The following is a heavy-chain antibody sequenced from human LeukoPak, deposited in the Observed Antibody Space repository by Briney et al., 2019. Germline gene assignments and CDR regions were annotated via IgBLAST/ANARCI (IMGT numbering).Heavy chain of an antibody. CDR1: GGSFSGYY. V-gene: IGHV4-34*10. CDR3: ARMPYDSSGYFDY. Sequence: SETLSLTCAVYGGSFSGYYWSWIRQPPGKGLEWIGYIYYSGSTYYNPSLKSRVTMSVDTSKNQFSLKLSSVTAVDTAVYYCARMPYDSSGYFDYWGQGTLVTVSS. J-gene: IGHJ4*02. D-gene: IGHD3-22*01. CDR2: IYYSGST.